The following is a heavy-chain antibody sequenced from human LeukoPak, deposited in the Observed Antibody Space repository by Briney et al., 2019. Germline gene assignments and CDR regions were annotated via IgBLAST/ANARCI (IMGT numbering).Heavy chain of an antibody. D-gene: IGHD1-26*01. Sequence: GGSLRLSCAASGFTLSSYSMNWVRQAPGKGLEWVSYISSRSSTIYYADSVRGRFTISRDNAKNSLYLQMNSLRAEDTAVYYCARDSVVGAPDFDYWGQGTLVTVSS. J-gene: IGHJ4*02. CDR1: GFTLSSYS. CDR2: ISSRSSTI. CDR3: ARDSVVGAPDFDY. V-gene: IGHV3-48*01.